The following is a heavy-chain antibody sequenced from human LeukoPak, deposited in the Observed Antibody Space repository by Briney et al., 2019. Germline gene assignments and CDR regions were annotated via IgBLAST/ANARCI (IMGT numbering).Heavy chain of an antibody. CDR2: IKQDGSEK. V-gene: IGHV3-7*03. CDR1: GFTFSSYW. D-gene: IGHD3-10*01. CDR3: ASPAASGSYYSFDY. Sequence: GGSLRLSCAASGFTFSSYWMSWVRQAPGKGLEWVANIKQDGSEKYYVDSVKGRFTISRDNAKNSLYLQMNSLRVEDTAVYYCASPAASGSYYSFDYWGQGTLVTVSS. J-gene: IGHJ4*02.